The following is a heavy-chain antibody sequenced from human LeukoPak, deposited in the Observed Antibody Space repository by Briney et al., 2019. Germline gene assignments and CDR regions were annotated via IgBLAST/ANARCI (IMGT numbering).Heavy chain of an antibody. Sequence: ASVKVSCKASGYTFTSYGISWVRQAPGQGLEWMGWISAYNGNTNYAQKLQGRVTMTTDTSRSTAYMELRSLRSGDTAVYYCARVGSRGYSSGWYKFDAFDIWGQGTMVTVSS. J-gene: IGHJ3*02. D-gene: IGHD6-19*01. CDR3: ARVGSRGYSSGWYKFDAFDI. V-gene: IGHV1-18*01. CDR1: GYTFTSYG. CDR2: ISAYNGNT.